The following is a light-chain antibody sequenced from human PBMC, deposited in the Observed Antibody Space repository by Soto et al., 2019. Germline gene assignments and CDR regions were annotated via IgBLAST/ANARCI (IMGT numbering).Light chain of an antibody. Sequence: QSVLTQPPSASGSPGQSVTISCTGTSSDVGGYNYVSWYQQHPGKAPKLMIYEVNKRPSGVPDRFSGSKSGNTASLTVSGLQAEDEADYYCSSYGGSTVVFGGGTKVTVL. CDR3: SSYGGSTVV. V-gene: IGLV2-8*01. CDR2: EVN. CDR1: SSDVGGYNY. J-gene: IGLJ2*01.